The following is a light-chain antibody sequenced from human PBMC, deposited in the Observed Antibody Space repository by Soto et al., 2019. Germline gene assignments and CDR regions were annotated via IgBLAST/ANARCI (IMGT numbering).Light chain of an antibody. J-gene: IGKJ5*01. CDR2: GAS. CDR1: QSVSSRY. Sequence: EMVLTQSPGTLSLSPGERAIFSCRASQSVSSRYLAWYQQKPGQAPRLLIYGASSRATGIPDRFSGSGSGTDFTLTISRLEPEDFAVYYCHQYGSSFSETFGQGTRLEMK. CDR3: HQYGSSFSET. V-gene: IGKV3-20*01.